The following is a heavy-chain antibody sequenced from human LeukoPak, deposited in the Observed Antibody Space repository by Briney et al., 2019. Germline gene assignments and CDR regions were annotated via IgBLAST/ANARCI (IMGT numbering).Heavy chain of an antibody. CDR2: ISSSSSYT. CDR1: GFTFSDYY. J-gene: IGHJ6*04. D-gene: IGHD2-2*01. V-gene: IGHV3-11*06. Sequence: GGSLRLSCAASGFTFSDYYMSWIRQAPGKGLEWASYISSSSSYTNYADSVKGRFTISRDNAKNSLYLQMNSLRAEDTAVYYCARESGAVVPAAMHYYYGMDVWGKGTTVTVSS. CDR3: ARESGAVVPAAMHYYYGMDV.